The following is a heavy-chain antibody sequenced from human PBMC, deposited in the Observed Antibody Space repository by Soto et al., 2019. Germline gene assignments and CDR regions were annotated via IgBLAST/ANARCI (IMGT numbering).Heavy chain of an antibody. J-gene: IGHJ4*01. V-gene: IGHV2-5*02. CDR3: AGTSVNWGSRGLVDY. CDR1: GFSLSTSGVG. CDR2: LYWDDDK. Sequence: QITLKESGPTLVKPTQTLTLTCTFSGFSLSTSGVGVGWIRQPPGKALGWLAFLYWDDDKRYSPSLKSRLTITKDTSNNQVLLTMTNMDPVDTATYYCAGTSVNWGSRGLVDYWGQGTLVTVAS. D-gene: IGHD7-27*01.